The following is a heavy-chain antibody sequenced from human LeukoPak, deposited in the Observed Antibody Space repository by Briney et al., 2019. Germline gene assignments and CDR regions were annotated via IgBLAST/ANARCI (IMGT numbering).Heavy chain of an antibody. Sequence: SETLSLTCTVSGGSISSYYWSWIRQLPGKGLEWIAYISDIGSINYNPSLKSRVTISLDTSNNQFSLKLSSVTAADTAVYYCAGHHPRNTVDFWGQGTLVTVSS. CDR2: ISDIGSI. J-gene: IGHJ4*02. CDR3: AGHHPRNTVDF. D-gene: IGHD2/OR15-2a*01. CDR1: GGSISSYY. V-gene: IGHV4-59*08.